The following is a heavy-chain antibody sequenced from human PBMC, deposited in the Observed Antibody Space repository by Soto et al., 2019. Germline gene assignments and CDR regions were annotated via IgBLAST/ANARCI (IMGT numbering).Heavy chain of an antibody. CDR3: ARETGAWSQDVFDV. CDR2: INPGSGDT. Sequence: QAQLMQSGAEVKKPGASVRVSCKASGYVFDAYAMHWVRQAPGQRLEWMGWINPGSGDTKFSQKFQGRVTFTRDTSASTAYMEVSSLRSEDTGIYFCARETGAWSQDVFDVWGQGTLVTVSS. V-gene: IGHV1-3*01. CDR1: GYVFDAYA. J-gene: IGHJ3*01.